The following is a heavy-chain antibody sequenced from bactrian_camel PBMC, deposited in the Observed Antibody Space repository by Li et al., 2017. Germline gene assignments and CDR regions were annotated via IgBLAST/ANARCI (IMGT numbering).Heavy chain of an antibody. CDR3: VLDGEKY. Sequence: DVQLVESGGGSVQSGGSLRLSCAVSGYTYSRNCLAWFRQVPGKEREGVATIYPGGESTYYADSVKGRFNISRDNAKNMVYLQMNSPKFEDMAMYYCVLDGEKYWGQGTQVTVS. CDR1: GYTYSRNC. V-gene: IGHV3S40*01. D-gene: IGHD1*01. CDR2: IYPGGEST. J-gene: IGHJ4*01.